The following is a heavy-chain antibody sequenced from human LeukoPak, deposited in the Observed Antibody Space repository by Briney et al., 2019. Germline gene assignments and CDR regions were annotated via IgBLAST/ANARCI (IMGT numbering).Heavy chain of an antibody. J-gene: IGHJ3*02. CDR1: GYTLTSYF. CDR3: AREQDWNYAFDI. D-gene: IGHD1-7*01. CDR2: INPSGGST. V-gene: IGHV1-46*01. Sequence: GASVKVSCKASGYTLTSYFIHWVRQAPGQGLEWMGIINPSGGSTSYAQKFQGRVTMTRDTSTSTVYMELSSLRSEDTAVYYCAREQDWNYAFDIWGQGTMVTVSS.